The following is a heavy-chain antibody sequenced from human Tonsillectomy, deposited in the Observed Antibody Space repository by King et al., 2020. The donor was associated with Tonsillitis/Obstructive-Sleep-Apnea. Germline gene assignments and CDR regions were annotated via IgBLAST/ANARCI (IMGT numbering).Heavy chain of an antibody. CDR3: AGDERYIGHDTIFDY. CDR2: ISSSGSKI. J-gene: IGHJ4*02. CDR1: GFTFSSYE. V-gene: IGHV3-48*03. Sequence: DVQLVESGGGLVQPGGSLRLSCAASGFTFSSYEMNWVSQAPGKGLEWVAYISSSGSKIYYADSVKGRFTISRDNAKNSLYLQMNSLRAEDTAVYYCAGDERYIGHDTIFDYWGQGTLVTVSS. D-gene: IGHD5-12*01.